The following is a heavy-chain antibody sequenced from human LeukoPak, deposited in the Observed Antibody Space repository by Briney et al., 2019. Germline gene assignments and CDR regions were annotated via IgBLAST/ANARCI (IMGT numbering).Heavy chain of an antibody. CDR3: ARSPPYYDFWSGYIYYYYYGMDV. D-gene: IGHD3-3*01. J-gene: IGHJ6*02. V-gene: IGHV1-8*01. Sequence: ASVKASCKASGYTFTSYDINWVRQATGQGLEWMGWMNPNSGNTGYAQKFQGRVTMTRNTSISTAYMELSSLRSEDTAVYYCARSPPYYDFWSGYIYYYYYGMDVWGQGTTVTVSS. CDR2: MNPNSGNT. CDR1: GYTFTSYD.